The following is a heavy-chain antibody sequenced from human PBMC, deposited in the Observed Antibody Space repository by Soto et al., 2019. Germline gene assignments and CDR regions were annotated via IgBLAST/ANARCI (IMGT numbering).Heavy chain of an antibody. CDR2: INPNSGGT. D-gene: IGHD5-12*01. Sequence: ASVKVSCKASGYTFTGYYMHWVRQAPGQGLEWMGWINPNSGGTNYAQKFQGWVTMTRDTSISTAYMELSRLRSDDTAVYYCARDPGDDVATGSDYWGQGTLVTVSS. CDR3: ARDPGDDVATGSDY. CDR1: GYTFTGYY. J-gene: IGHJ4*02. V-gene: IGHV1-2*04.